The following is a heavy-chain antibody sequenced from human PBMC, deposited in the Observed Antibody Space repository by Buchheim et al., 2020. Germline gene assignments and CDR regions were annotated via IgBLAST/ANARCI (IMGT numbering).Heavy chain of an antibody. CDR3: VYSSTWFFDY. J-gene: IGHJ4*02. CDR1: GFTFSSYW. D-gene: IGHD6-13*01. Sequence: EVQLVESGGGLVQPGGSLRLSCATSGFTFSSYWMHWVRQAPGKGLVWVSRINGDGSSTNYADSVKGRFTVSRDNAKSTLYLQMSTLRAEDTAVYYCVYSSTWFFDYWGQGSL. V-gene: IGHV3-74*01. CDR2: INGDGSST.